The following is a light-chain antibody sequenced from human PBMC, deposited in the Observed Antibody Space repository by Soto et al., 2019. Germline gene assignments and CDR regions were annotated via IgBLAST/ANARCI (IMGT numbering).Light chain of an antibody. CDR3: QHYGSSPWT. J-gene: IGKJ1*01. V-gene: IGKV3-20*01. Sequence: EIVLTQSPGTLSLSPGERATLSCRASQSVSSSYLVWYQQKPGQAPRHLIYGASSRATGIPDGFSGSGSGTDFTLTVSRLEPEDFAVYYCQHYGSSPWTFGQGTKVEIK. CDR1: QSVSSSY. CDR2: GAS.